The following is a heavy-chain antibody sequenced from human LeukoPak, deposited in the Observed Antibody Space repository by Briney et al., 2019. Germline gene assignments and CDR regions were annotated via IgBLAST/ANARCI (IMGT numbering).Heavy chain of an antibody. J-gene: IGHJ1*01. V-gene: IGHV1-2*04. CDR3: ARAPPIYDSGGYYPLQH. CDR2: INPNSGGT. CDR1: GYTFTGYY. Sequence: ASVKVSCKASGYTFTGYYMHWVRQAPGQRLEWMGWINPNSGGTNYAQKFQGWVTMTRDTSISTAYMDLSRLRSDDTAVYYCARAPPIYDSGGYYPLQHWGQGTLVTVSS. D-gene: IGHD3-22*01.